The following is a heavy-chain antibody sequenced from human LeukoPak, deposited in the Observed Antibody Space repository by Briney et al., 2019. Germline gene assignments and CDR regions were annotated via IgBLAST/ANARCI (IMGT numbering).Heavy chain of an antibody. CDR1: GFTFSSYS. V-gene: IGHV3-21*01. J-gene: IGHJ5*02. CDR2: ISSSSSYI. Sequence: PGGSLRLSCAASGFTFSSYSMNWVRQAPGKGLEWVSSISSSSSYIYYADSVKGRSTISRDNAKNSLYLQMNSLRAEDTAVYYCARDPLVPAAYRGWFDPWGQGTLVTVSS. CDR3: ARDPLVPAAYRGWFDP. D-gene: IGHD2-2*01.